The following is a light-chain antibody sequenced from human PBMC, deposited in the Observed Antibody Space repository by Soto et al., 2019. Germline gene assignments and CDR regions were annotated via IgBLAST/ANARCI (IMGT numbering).Light chain of an antibody. CDR1: QSVSSSY. CDR3: QQYGSSLFT. Sequence: EIVLTQSPGTLSLSPGERATLSCRASQSVSSSYLAWDQQKPAQAARLLFYGASSRATGIPDRFSGSGSGTDFTITISRLEPEVFAVYDCQQYGSSLFTFGPGTNVDIK. J-gene: IGKJ3*01. V-gene: IGKV3-20*01. CDR2: GAS.